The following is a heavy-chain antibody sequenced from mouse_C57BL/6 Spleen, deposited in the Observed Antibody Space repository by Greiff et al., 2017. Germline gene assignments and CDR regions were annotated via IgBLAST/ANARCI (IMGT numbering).Heavy chain of an antibody. Sequence: QVQLQQSGAELVRPGTSVKVSCKASGYAFTNYLIEWVKQRPGQGLEWIGVINPGSGGTNYNEKFKGKATLTADKSSSTAYMQLSSLTSEDSAVYFCARWGYYSNYYAMDYWGQGTSVTVSS. CDR2: INPGSGGT. CDR1: GYAFTNYL. J-gene: IGHJ4*01. CDR3: ARWGYYSNYYAMDY. D-gene: IGHD2-5*01. V-gene: IGHV1-54*01.